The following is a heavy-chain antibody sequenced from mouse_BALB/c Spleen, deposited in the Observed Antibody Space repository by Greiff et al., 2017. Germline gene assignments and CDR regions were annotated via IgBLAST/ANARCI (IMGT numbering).Heavy chain of an antibody. CDR3: ARHGPYSYGSSLYAMDY. J-gene: IGHJ4*01. CDR1: GFTFSSYT. CDR2: ISNGGGST. D-gene: IGHD1-1*01. Sequence: EVKLVESGGGLVQPGGSLKLSCAASGFTFSSYTMSWVRQTPEKRLEWVAYISNGGGSTYYPDTVKGRFTISRDNAKNALYLQMSSLKSEDTAMYYCARHGPYSYGSSLYAMDYWGQGTSVTVSA. V-gene: IGHV5-12-2*01.